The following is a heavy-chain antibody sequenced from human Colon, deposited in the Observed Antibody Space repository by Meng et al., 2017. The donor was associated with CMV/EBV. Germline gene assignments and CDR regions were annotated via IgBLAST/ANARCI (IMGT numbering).Heavy chain of an antibody. Sequence: GGSLRLSCAASGFTFSNYWMHWVRRVPGKGLVWVSHINSDGSSTTSADSVKGRFTISRDNGKNTVFLQMNSLTAEDAAVYYCARCSSTSYDFFGVDVWGQGTTVTVSS. CDR2: INSDGSST. V-gene: IGHV3-74*03. J-gene: IGHJ6*02. D-gene: IGHD2-2*01. CDR3: ARCSSTSYDFFGVDV. CDR1: GFTFSNYW.